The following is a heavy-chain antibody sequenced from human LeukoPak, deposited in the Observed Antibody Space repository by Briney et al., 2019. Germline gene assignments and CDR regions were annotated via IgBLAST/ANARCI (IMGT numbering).Heavy chain of an antibody. V-gene: IGHV3-49*04. CDR2: MRSKTYDDTP. CDR3: TRAPNYDFWLDY. CDR1: GFTFGDSG. D-gene: IGHD3-3*01. Sequence: GGSLRLSCTGSGFTFGDSGINWVRQAPGKGLEWVGFMRSKTYDDTPQYAASVRGRFTLARDDSKSIAYLQMNSLKTEDTAVYYCTRAPNYDFWLDYWGQRTLVTVSS. J-gene: IGHJ4*02.